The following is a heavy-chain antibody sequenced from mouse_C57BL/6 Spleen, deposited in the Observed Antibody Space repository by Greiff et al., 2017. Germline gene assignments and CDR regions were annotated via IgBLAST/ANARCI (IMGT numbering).Heavy chain of an antibody. Sequence: VQLKESGGGLVKPGGSLKLSCAASGFTFSDYGMHWVRQAPEKGLEWVAYISSGSSTIYYADTVKGRFTISRDNAKNTLFLQMTSLRSEDTAMYYCANGYADYYAMDYWGQGTSVTVSS. J-gene: IGHJ4*01. CDR3: ANGYADYYAMDY. CDR1: GFTFSDYG. D-gene: IGHD2-2*01. V-gene: IGHV5-17*01. CDR2: ISSGSSTI.